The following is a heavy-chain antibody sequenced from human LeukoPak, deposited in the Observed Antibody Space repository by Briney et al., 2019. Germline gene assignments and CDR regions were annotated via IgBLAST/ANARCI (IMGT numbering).Heavy chain of an antibody. J-gene: IGHJ4*02. CDR2: INHSGST. D-gene: IGHD2-21*01. V-gene: IGHV4-34*01. Sequence: SETLSLTCAVYGGSFSGYYWSWIRQPPGKGLEWIGEINHSGSTNYNPSLKSRFTISVDTSKNHFSLKLSAVTAADTAVYYCASNCGGGRKSGSDYWGQGTLVTVSS. CDR1: GGSFSGYY. CDR3: ASNCGGGRKSGSDY.